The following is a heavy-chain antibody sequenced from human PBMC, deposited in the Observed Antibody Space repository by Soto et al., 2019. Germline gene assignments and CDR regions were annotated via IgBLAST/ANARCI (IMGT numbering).Heavy chain of an antibody. CDR2: VYYTGST. J-gene: IGHJ5*02. D-gene: IGHD6-6*01. V-gene: IGHV4-30-4*01. Sequence: SETLSLTCTVSGASIRSTDYYWSWIRQAPGKGLEWIGYVYYTGSTYYNPSLMSRLTISVDTSKNQFSLKLTSVTAAETALYYCAKDLTRQLAYWLDPWGQGTQVTVSS. CDR1: GASIRSTDYY. CDR3: AKDLTRQLAYWLDP.